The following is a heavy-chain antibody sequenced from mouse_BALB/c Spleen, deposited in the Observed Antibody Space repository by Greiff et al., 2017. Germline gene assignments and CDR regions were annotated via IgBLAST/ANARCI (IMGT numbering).Heavy chain of an antibody. Sequence: DVMLVESGGGLVQPGGSRKLSCAASGFTFSSFGMHWVRQAPEKGLEWVAYISSGSSTIYYADTVKGRFTISRDNPKNTLFLQMTSLRSEDTAMYYCARGGWGNYYFDYWGQGTTLTVSS. D-gene: IGHD2-1*01. J-gene: IGHJ2*01. CDR2: ISSGSSTI. CDR1: GFTFSSFG. V-gene: IGHV5-17*02. CDR3: ARGGWGNYYFDY.